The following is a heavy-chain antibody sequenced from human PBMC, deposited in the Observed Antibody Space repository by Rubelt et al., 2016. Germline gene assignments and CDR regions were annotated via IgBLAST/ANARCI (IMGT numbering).Heavy chain of an antibody. CDR3: ARDAGYYGSGTYYYAMDV. D-gene: IGHD3-10*01. CDR1: GGSISSYY. J-gene: IGHJ6*02. V-gene: IGHV4-59*01. CDR2: IYYSGST. Sequence: QVQLQESGPGLVKPSETLSLTCTVSGGSISSYYWSWIRQPPGKGLEWIGFIYYSGSTNYNPSLKSRVTISVDTSKNQFSLKLSSVTAADTAVYYCARDAGYYGSGTYYYAMDVWGQGTTVTVSS.